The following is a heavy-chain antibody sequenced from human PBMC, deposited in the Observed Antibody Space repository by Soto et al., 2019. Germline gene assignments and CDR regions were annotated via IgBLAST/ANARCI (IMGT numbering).Heavy chain of an antibody. V-gene: IGHV3-48*01. D-gene: IGHD3-10*01. Sequence: PGGSLRLSCAASGFTFSSYSMNWVRQAPGKGLGWVSYISSSSSTIYYADSVKGRFTISRDNAKNSLYLQMNSLRAEDTAVYYCAREGYYGSGSYYNYYYYMDVWGKGTTVTVSS. CDR2: ISSSSSTI. J-gene: IGHJ6*03. CDR1: GFTFSSYS. CDR3: AREGYYGSGSYYNYYYYMDV.